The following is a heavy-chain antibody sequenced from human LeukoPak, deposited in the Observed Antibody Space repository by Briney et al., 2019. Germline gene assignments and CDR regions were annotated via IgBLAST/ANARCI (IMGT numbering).Heavy chain of an antibody. CDR3: AKDSLRSRGSYLFDY. D-gene: IGHD1-26*01. J-gene: IGHJ4*02. V-gene: IGHV3-30*02. CDR1: GFTFSSYG. CDR2: IRYDGSNK. Sequence: PGGSLRLSCAASGFTFSSYGMHWVRQAPGKGLEWVAFIRYDGSNKYYADSVTGRFTISRDNSKNTLYLQMNSLRAEDTAVYYCAKDSLRSRGSYLFDYWGQGTLVTVSS.